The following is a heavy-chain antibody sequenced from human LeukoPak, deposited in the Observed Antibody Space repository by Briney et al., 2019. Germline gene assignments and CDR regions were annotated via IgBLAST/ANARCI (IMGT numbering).Heavy chain of an antibody. CDR3: ARDGIMDV. CDR2: ISSNSSTT. Sequence: GGSLRLSCVASGFTFSSYSKNWVRQAPGKGLEWISYISSNSSTTFYADSVKGRFTISRDNAKDSLYVQMNSLRAEDTAIYYCARDGIMDVWGTGTTVTVSS. CDR1: GFTFSSYS. J-gene: IGHJ6*03. V-gene: IGHV3-48*01. D-gene: IGHD1-14*01.